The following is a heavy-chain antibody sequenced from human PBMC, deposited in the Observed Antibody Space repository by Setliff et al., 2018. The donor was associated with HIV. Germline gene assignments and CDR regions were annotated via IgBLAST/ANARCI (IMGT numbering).Heavy chain of an antibody. CDR3: ARQSSNTWSWFDP. J-gene: IGHJ5*02. Sequence: SETLSLTCTVSGGSISSGGYHWSWIRQHPGKGLEWIGYIYYSGSTYYNPSLKSRVTMSVDTSKNQFSLNLIFVTAADTAVYYCARQSSNTWSWFDPWGQGTLVTVS. CDR1: GGSISSGGYH. CDR2: IYYSGST. V-gene: IGHV4-39*01. D-gene: IGHD6-13*01.